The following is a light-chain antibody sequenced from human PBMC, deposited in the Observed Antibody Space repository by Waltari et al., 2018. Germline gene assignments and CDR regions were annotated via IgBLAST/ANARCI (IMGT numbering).Light chain of an antibody. CDR1: SLRRYY. V-gene: IGLV3-19*01. Sequence: SSELTQDPAVSVALGQTVRITCQGDSLRRYYASWYQKRPGQAPRLGLYGQGNRPPGIPDRFSCSTSGDTASLTITGAQAEDEADYYCHSRDTISTRVFGGGTRLTV. J-gene: IGLJ3*02. CDR3: HSRDTISTRV. CDR2: GQG.